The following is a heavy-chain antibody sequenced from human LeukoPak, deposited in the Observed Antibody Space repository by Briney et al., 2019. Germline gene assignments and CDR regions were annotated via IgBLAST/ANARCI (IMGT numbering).Heavy chain of an antibody. V-gene: IGHV4-59*01. CDR2: IYYSGST. Sequence: SETLSLTCTVSGGSISSYYWSWIRQPPGKGLEWIGYIYYSGSTNYNPSLKSRVTISVDTSKNQFSLKLSSVTGADTAVYYCARDSSPLTSHDYGDYVLDYWGQGTLVTVSS. D-gene: IGHD4-17*01. CDR3: ARDSSPLTSHDYGDYVLDY. CDR1: GGSISSYY. J-gene: IGHJ4*02.